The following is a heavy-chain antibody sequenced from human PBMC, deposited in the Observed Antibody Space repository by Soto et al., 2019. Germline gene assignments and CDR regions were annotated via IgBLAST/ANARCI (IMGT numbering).Heavy chain of an antibody. D-gene: IGHD3-22*01. CDR1: GGSISPYY. J-gene: IGHJ3*01. CDR2: IYYGGST. CDR3: ARLAYDANGFNVYGDDAFAL. Sequence: SETLSLTCTVSGGSISPYYWSWIRQPPGKGLEWVGYIYYGGSTSYNPSLKSRITISLETSKSQMSLRLSSVTAADTAVYYCARLAYDANGFNVYGDDAFALWGQGTMVTVSS. V-gene: IGHV4-59*08.